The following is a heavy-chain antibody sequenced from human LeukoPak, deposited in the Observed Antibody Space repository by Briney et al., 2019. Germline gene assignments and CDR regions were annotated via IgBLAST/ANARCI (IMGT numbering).Heavy chain of an antibody. CDR3: ARHSISGWPYYFDD. V-gene: IGHV4-59*08. CDR2: IYYSGST. D-gene: IGHD6-19*01. Sequence: PSETLSLTCTGSGDSISSYYWSWIRQPPGKGLEWIGYIYYSGSTNYNLSLKSRVTISVDKSKNQFSLKLSSVTAADTAVYYCARHSISGWPYYFDDWGQGTLVTVSS. J-gene: IGHJ4*02. CDR1: GDSISSYY.